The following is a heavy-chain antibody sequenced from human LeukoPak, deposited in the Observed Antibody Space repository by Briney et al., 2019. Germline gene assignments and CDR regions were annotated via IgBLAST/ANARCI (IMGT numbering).Heavy chain of an antibody. CDR3: ARVDGGSYLFDY. D-gene: IGHD1-26*01. Sequence: ASVKVSCKASGYTFTSYDINWVRQATGQGLEWMGWMNPNSGNTGYAQRFQGRVTMTRNTSISTAYMELSSLRSEDTAVYYCARVDGGSYLFDYWGQGTLVTVSS. CDR1: GYTFTSYD. CDR2: MNPNSGNT. J-gene: IGHJ4*02. V-gene: IGHV1-8*01.